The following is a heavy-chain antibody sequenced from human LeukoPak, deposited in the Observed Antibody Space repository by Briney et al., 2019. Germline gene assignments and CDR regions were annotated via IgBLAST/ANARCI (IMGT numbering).Heavy chain of an antibody. CDR1: GFTFSSYW. CDR2: INSDGSST. J-gene: IGHJ6*02. V-gene: IGHV3-74*01. D-gene: IGHD2-15*01. CDR3: ARVSVATYYYYGMDV. Sequence: PGGSLRLSCAASGFTFSSYWMPWVRQAPGKGLVWVSRINSDGSSTSYADSVKGRFTISRDNAKNTLYLQMNSLRAEDTAVYYCARVSVATYYYYGMDVWGQGTTVTVSS.